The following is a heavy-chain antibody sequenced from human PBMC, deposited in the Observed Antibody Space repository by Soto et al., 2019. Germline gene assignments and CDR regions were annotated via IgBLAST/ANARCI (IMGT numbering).Heavy chain of an antibody. CDR3: ATFPRTVRGVTRYWYFDL. J-gene: IGHJ2*01. CDR2: IYYSGST. CDR1: GGSISSGGYY. D-gene: IGHD3-10*01. Sequence: QVQLQESGPGLVKPSQTLSLTCTVSGGSISSGGYYWSWIRQHPGKGLEWIGYIYYSGSTYYNPSRKSRVTIAVDTSKNQSALKLSSVTAADTAVYYCATFPRTVRGVTRYWYFDLWGRGTLVTVSS. V-gene: IGHV4-31*03.